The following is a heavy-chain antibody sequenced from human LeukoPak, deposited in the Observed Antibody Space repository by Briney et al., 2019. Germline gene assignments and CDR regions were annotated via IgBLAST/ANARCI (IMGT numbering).Heavy chain of an antibody. Sequence: GGSLRLSCAASGFTFSDHYMDWVRQAPGKGLEWVGRTRNKANSYTTEYAASVKGRFTISRDDTKNSLYLQMNSLKTEDTAVYYCARAGYYGSGSYIIWGQGTLVTVSS. V-gene: IGHV3-72*01. J-gene: IGHJ4*02. CDR2: TRNKANSYTT. CDR3: ARAGYYGSGSYII. D-gene: IGHD3-10*01. CDR1: GFTFSDHY.